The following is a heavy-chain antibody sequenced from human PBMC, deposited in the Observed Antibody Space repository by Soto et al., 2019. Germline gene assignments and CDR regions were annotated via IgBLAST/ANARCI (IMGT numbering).Heavy chain of an antibody. V-gene: IGHV1-8*01. Sequence: ASVKVSCKASGYTFASYDINWVRQATGQGLEWMGWMNPNSGNTGYAQKFQGRVTMTRNTSISTAYMELSSLRSEDTAVYYCARVSVQDIVVVPAAMGYYYYMDVWGKGTTVTVS. CDR2: MNPNSGNT. D-gene: IGHD2-2*01. CDR1: GYTFASYD. J-gene: IGHJ6*03. CDR3: ARVSVQDIVVVPAAMGYYYYMDV.